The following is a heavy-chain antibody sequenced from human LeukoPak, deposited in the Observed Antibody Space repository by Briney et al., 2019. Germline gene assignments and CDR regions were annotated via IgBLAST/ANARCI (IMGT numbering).Heavy chain of an antibody. V-gene: IGHV1-69*05. Sequence: GASVKVSCKASGGTFSSYAISWVRQAPGQGLEWMGGIIPIFGTANYAQKFHGRVTITTDESTSTAYMELSSLRSEDTAVYYCARDSGSYYERFDYWGQGTLVAVSS. CDR3: ARDSGSYYERFDY. J-gene: IGHJ4*02. D-gene: IGHD1-26*01. CDR2: IIPIFGTA. CDR1: GGTFSSYA.